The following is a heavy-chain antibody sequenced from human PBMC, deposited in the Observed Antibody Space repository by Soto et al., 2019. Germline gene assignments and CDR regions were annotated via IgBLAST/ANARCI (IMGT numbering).Heavy chain of an antibody. CDR2: IYHSGST. D-gene: IGHD3-3*01. CDR3: ARGRDCLEWFPYFDY. V-gene: IGHV4-30-2*01. Sequence: QLQLQESGSGLVKPSQTLSLTCAVSGGSISSGGYSWSWIRQPPGKGLEWIGYIYHSGSTYYNPSLKSRVTISVDRSKNQFSLKLSSVTAADTAVYYCARGRDCLEWFPYFDYWVQGTLVTVSS. CDR1: GGSISSGGYS. J-gene: IGHJ4*02.